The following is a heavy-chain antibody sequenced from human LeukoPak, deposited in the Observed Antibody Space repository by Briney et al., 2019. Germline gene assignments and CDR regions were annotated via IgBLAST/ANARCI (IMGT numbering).Heavy chain of an antibody. D-gene: IGHD6-6*01. V-gene: IGHV4-59*08. Sequence: SETLSLTCTVSGGCISSYYWSWIRQPPGKGLEWIGYSYYSGSTNYNPSLQSRVTISVDTSKNQFSLKLSSVTAAGTAVYYCARHSSRAARFDYWGQGTRVTVSS. CDR3: ARHSSRAARFDY. J-gene: IGHJ4*02. CDR2: SYYSGST. CDR1: GGCISSYY.